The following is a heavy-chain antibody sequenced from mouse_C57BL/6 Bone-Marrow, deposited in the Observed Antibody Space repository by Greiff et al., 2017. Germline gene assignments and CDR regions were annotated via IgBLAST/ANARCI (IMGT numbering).Heavy chain of an antibody. CDR2: IDPENGDT. J-gene: IGHJ4*01. CDR3: TTFYDYYYYAMDY. CDR1: GFNIKDDY. D-gene: IGHD2-4*01. V-gene: IGHV14-4*01. Sequence: VQLQQSGAELVRPGASVKLSCTASGFNIKDDYMHWVKQRPEQGLEWIGWIDPENGDTEYASKLQGKATITADTSSNTAYLQLSSLTSEDTAVYYCTTFYDYYYYAMDYWGQGTSVTVSS.